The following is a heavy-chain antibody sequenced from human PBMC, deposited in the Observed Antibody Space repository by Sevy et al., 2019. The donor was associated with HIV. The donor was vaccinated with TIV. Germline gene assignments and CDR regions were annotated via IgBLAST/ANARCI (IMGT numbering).Heavy chain of an antibody. V-gene: IGHV4-39*01. CDR1: GGPIFNTPHH. D-gene: IGHD3-10*01. J-gene: IGHJ5*02. CDR3: AKHVGFFDP. Sequence: SETLSLTCTVSGGPIFNTPHHWGLIRQPPGKGLEWIGSIYYMGTTFFNPSLKSRVTMSVDTTKNQFSLRLTSVTAADTAVYYCAKHVGFFDPWGQGALVTVSS. CDR2: IYYMGTT.